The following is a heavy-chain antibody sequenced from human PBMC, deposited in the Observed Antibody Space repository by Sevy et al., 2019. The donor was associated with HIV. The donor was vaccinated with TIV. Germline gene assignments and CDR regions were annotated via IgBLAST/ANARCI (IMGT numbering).Heavy chain of an antibody. CDR2: ISWNSGSI. CDR1: GFTFDDYA. D-gene: IGHD3-16*01. CDR3: AKGRSRAPRLGGHDAFDI. Sequence: GGSLRLSCAASGFTFDDYAMHWVRQAPGKGLEWVSGISWNSGSIGYADSVKGRFTISRDNAKNSLYLQMNSLRAEDTALYYCAKGRSRAPRLGGHDAFDIWGQGTMVTVSS. V-gene: IGHV3-9*01. J-gene: IGHJ3*02.